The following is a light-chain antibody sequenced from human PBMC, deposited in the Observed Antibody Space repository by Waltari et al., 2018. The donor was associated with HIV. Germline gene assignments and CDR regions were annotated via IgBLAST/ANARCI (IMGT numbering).Light chain of an antibody. Sequence: QSVLTQPPSVSAAPGQKVTISCSGSSSHIGNNYESWYQQLQGTAPKLLIYDNNKRPSGIPDRFSGSKSGTSATLGITGLQTGDEADYYCGTWDSSLSVVFGGGTKLTVL. CDR2: DNN. CDR1: SSHIGNNY. CDR3: GTWDSSLSVV. J-gene: IGLJ3*02. V-gene: IGLV1-51*01.